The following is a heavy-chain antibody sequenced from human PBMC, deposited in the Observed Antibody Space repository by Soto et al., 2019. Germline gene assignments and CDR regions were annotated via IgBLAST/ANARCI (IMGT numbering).Heavy chain of an antibody. J-gene: IGHJ4*02. CDR2: IYYSGST. CDR3: ARRYGGNFDY. Sequence: SETLSLTCTVSGGPISSYYWSWIRQLPGKGLEWIGYIYYSGSTNYNPSLKSRVTISVDTSKNQFSLKLTSVTAADTAVYYCARRYGGNFDYWGQGTLVTVYS. D-gene: IGHD1-26*01. CDR1: GGPISSYY. V-gene: IGHV4-59*01.